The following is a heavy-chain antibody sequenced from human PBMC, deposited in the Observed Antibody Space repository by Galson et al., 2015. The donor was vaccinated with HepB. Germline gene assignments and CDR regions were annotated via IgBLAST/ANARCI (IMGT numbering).Heavy chain of an antibody. V-gene: IGHV3-23*01. CDR1: GFTFSSYV. J-gene: IGHJ3*01. CDR2: ISTVGGT. CDR3: ARSAPMIVGDY. D-gene: IGHD3-22*01. Sequence: SLRLSCAASGFTFSSYVMSWVHQAPGKGLEWVSSISTVGGTYYADSVKGRFSVSRDNSKNTLYLQINSLRAEDTAVYYCARSAPMIVGDYWGQGTMVTVSS.